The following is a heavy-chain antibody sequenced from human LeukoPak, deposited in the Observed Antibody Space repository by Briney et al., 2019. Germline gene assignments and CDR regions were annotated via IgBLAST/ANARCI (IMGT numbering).Heavy chain of an antibody. V-gene: IGHV3-21*01. CDR1: GFTFSSYS. D-gene: IGHD1-26*01. Sequence: GGSLRLSCAASGFTFSSYSMNWVRQAPGKGLEWVSSISSSSCYIYYADSVKGRFTISRDNAKNSLYLQMNSLRAEDTAVYYCARDSEPEFVGAPRAFDIWGQGTMVTVSS. J-gene: IGHJ3*02. CDR2: ISSSSCYI. CDR3: ARDSEPEFVGAPRAFDI.